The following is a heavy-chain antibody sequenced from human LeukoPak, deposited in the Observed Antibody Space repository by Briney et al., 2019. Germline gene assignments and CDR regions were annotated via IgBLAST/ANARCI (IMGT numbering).Heavy chain of an antibody. CDR1: GFTFSTYS. V-gene: IGHV3-21*01. Sequence: GGSLRLSCAASGFTFSTYSMNWVRQAPGKGLEWVSSITRNSYIYYADSVKGRFTISRDNAKNSLYLQMNSLRAEDTAVYYCARDPGTGYGGNSVPWFDPWGQGTLVTVSS. CDR3: ARDPGTGYGGNSVPWFDP. J-gene: IGHJ5*02. D-gene: IGHD4-23*01. CDR2: ITRNSYI.